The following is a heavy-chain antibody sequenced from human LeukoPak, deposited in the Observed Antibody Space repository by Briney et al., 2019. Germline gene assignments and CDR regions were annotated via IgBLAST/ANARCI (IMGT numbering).Heavy chain of an antibody. V-gene: IGHV1-18*01. CDR3: AKDFYGSGSYYLFDY. D-gene: IGHD3-10*01. CDR2: ISAYNGNT. CDR1: GYTFSSYD. Sequence: ASVKVSCKASGYTFSSYDIHWVRQAPGQRLEWMGRISAYNGNTNYAQKLQGRVTMTTDTSTSTAYMELRSLRSDDTAVYYCAKDFYGSGSYYLFDYWGQGTLVTVSS. J-gene: IGHJ4*02.